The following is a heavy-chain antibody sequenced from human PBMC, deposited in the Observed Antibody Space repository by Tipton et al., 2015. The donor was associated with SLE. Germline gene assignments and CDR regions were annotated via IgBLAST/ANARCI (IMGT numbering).Heavy chain of an antibody. CDR1: GGSIRSYY. J-gene: IGHJ5*02. D-gene: IGHD4-23*01. Sequence: TLSLTCTVSGGSIRSYYWSWIRQPPGKRLEWIGYIDYTRGMKYHPSLESRVTISVDTSTSQFSLRLSSVTAADTAVYYCARVIRDYGGSSRSDWFDPWGQGTLVTVSS. V-gene: IGHV4-59*08. CDR2: IDYTRGM. CDR3: ARVIRDYGGSSRSDWFDP.